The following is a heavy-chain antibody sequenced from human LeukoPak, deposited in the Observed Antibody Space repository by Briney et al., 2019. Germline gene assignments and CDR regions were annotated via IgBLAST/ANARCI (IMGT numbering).Heavy chain of an antibody. V-gene: IGHV4-59*08. CDR2: FHHSGNT. J-gene: IGHJ4*02. Sequence: SETLSLTCTVSGASISRYYWSWIRQPPGKGLEWIGYFHHSGNTNYNPSLSSRITMSVDTSRNQFSLKLNSVTAADTAIYYCARRAAALDHWGQGTLVTVSS. CDR1: GASISRYY. CDR3: ARRAAALDH. D-gene: IGHD6-13*01.